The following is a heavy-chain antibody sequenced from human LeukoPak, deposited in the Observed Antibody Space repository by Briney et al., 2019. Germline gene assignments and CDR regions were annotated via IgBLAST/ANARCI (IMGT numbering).Heavy chain of an antibody. J-gene: IGHJ4*02. CDR1: GFTFISYS. CDR2: ISSSRRII. V-gene: IGHV3-48*01. Sequence: GPSLRLACAAAGFTFISYSMSWVRQAPGKGMEWVSYISSSRRIIDYADSVKGRFTISRDNAKNSLYLQMNSLRAEDTAVYYCARARGYSYGYSDYWGQGTLVTVSA. D-gene: IGHD5-18*01. CDR3: ARARGYSYGYSDY.